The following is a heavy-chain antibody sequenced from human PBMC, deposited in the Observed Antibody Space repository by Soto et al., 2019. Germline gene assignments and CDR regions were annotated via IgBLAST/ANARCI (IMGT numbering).Heavy chain of an antibody. J-gene: IGHJ4*02. CDR1: GGTFSSYA. Sequence: VASVKVSCKASGGTFSSYAISWVRQAPGQGLEWMGGIIPIFGTANYAQKFQGRVTITADKSTSTAYMELSSLRSEDTAVYYCASKQLGYYDFWSGYYWGQGTLVTVSS. CDR2: IIPIFGTA. V-gene: IGHV1-69*06. D-gene: IGHD3-3*01. CDR3: ASKQLGYYDFWSGYY.